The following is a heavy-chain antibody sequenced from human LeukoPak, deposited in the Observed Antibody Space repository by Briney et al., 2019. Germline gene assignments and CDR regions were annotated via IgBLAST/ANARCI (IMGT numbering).Heavy chain of an antibody. CDR2: IYDSGST. J-gene: IGHJ3*02. CDR3: ARAGDAFDI. Sequence: PSETLSLTCTVSGGSIGYSSYYWGWIRQPPGKGLEWIGTIYDSGSTYYNPSLKSRVTISVDRSKNQFSLKLSSVTAADTAVYYCARAGDAFDIWGQGTMVTVSS. CDR1: GGSIGYSSYY. V-gene: IGHV4-39*07.